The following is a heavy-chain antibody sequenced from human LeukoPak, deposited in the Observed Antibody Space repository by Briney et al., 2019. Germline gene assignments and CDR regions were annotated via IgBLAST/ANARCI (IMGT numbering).Heavy chain of an antibody. D-gene: IGHD6-19*01. CDR2: INHSGST. CDR1: GGSFSGYY. CDR3: ASSGWYQGRFDP. J-gene: IGHJ5*02. Sequence: SETLSLTCAVYGGSFSGYYWSWIRQPPGKGLEWVGEINHSGSTNYNPSLKSRVPISVDTSKNQFSLKLSSVTAADTAVYYCASSGWYQGRFDPWGQGTLVTVSS. V-gene: IGHV4-34*01.